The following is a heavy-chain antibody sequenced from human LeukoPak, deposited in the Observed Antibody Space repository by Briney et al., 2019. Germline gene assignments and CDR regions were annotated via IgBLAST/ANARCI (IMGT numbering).Heavy chain of an antibody. CDR2: IYYSGRT. V-gene: IGHV4-59*11. CDR1: GGSISSHY. D-gene: IGHD1-26*01. Sequence: SETLSLTCTVSGGSISSHYWNWIRQPPGKGLEWIGYIYYSGRTNYNPSLKSRVTISVDTSKNQFSLKLSSVTAADTAVYYCARDLVGATGWFDPWGQGTLVTVSS. J-gene: IGHJ5*02. CDR3: ARDLVGATGWFDP.